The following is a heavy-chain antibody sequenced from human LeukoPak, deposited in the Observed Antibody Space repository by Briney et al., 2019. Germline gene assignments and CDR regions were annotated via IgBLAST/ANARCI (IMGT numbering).Heavy chain of an antibody. J-gene: IGHJ6*04. CDR3: ARGGISMVRGVTLYYYYYGMDV. Sequence: SETLSLTCAVYGGSFSDYYWSWIRQPPGKGLEWIGEINHSGSTNYNPSLKSRVTISVDTSKNQFSLKLSSVTAADTAVYYCARGGISMVRGVTLYYYYYGMDVWGKGTTVTVSS. D-gene: IGHD3-10*01. V-gene: IGHV4-34*01. CDR2: INHSGST. CDR1: GGSFSDYY.